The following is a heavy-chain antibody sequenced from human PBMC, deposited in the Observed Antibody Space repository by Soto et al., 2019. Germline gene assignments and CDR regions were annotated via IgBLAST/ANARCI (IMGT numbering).Heavy chain of an antibody. D-gene: IGHD6-19*01. J-gene: IGHJ5*02. Sequence: SGPTLVNRTQTLTLTCSFSGFSLRTSAVGVGSIRQPPGKALEWLGFIYWNDDKRYSPSLKCRLTITKDNSKNEVVLTMTNMDPVDTATYYCSKSGSSGWYGWFDPWGQGTLVTV. V-gene: IGHV2-5*01. CDR2: IYWNDDK. CDR1: GFSLRTSAVG. CDR3: SKSGSSGWYGWFDP.